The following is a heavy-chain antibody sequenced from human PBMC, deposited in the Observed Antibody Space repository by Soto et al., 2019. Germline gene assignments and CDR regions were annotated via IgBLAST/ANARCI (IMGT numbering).Heavy chain of an antibody. J-gene: IGHJ4*02. V-gene: IGHV3-23*01. CDR2: ISGGSGTT. Sequence: GSLRLSCAASGFPFSSYAMNWVRQAPGKGLEWVSGISGGSGTTYYADSVKGRFTISRDNSKNTLYLQMNSLRADDTAVYYCAKGPAPTLYGDYVSYYFDYWGQGTLVTVSS. D-gene: IGHD4-17*01. CDR1: GFPFSSYA. CDR3: AKGPAPTLYGDYVSYYFDY.